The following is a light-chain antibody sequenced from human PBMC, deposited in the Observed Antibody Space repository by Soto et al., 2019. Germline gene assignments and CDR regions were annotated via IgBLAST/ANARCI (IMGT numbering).Light chain of an antibody. Sequence: DIRMTQSPSSLFASVGDRVTITCRASQTISGYLNWYQQKLGEAPKLLIYAASNLQSGVPSRFSGSGSGTDFTLTISRLEPEDFAVYYCQQLPGTFGQGTKVEIK. V-gene: IGKV1-39*01. CDR3: QQLPGT. CDR2: AAS. CDR1: QTISGY. J-gene: IGKJ1*01.